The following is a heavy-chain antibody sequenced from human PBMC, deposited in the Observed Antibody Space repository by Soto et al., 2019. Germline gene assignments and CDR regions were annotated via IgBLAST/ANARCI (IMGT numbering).Heavy chain of an antibody. Sequence: QVQLVESGGGVVQPGRSLRLSCAASGFTFSSYGMHWVRQAPGKGLEWVAVIWYDGSNKYYADSVKGRFTISRDNSKNTLDLQMNSLRAEDTAGYYCARVGVDTAMVCDYWGQGTLVTVSS. CDR1: GFTFSSYG. D-gene: IGHD5-18*01. J-gene: IGHJ4*02. V-gene: IGHV3-33*01. CDR2: IWYDGSNK. CDR3: ARVGVDTAMVCDY.